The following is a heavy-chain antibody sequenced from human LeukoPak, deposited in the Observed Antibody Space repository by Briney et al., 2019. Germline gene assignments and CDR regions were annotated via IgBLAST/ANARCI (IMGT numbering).Heavy chain of an antibody. V-gene: IGHV4-59*01. J-gene: IGHJ4*02. CDR1: GGSFSGYY. D-gene: IGHD3-10*01. Sequence: PSETLPLTCAVYGGSFSGYYWSWIRQPPGKGLEWIGYIYYSGSTNYNPSLKSRVTISVDTSKNQFSLKLSSVTAADTAAYYCATGVLRFGELSPFNYWGQGTLVTVSS. CDR3: ATGVLRFGELSPFNY. CDR2: IYYSGST.